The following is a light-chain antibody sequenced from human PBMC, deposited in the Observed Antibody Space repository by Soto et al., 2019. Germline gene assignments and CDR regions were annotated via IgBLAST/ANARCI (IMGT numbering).Light chain of an antibody. V-gene: IGKV1-5*03. CDR1: QSISNW. Sequence: DPQMTQSPSTLSASVGDRVTITCRASQSISNWLAWYQQKPGKAPKLLIYKASSLESGVPSRFSGSGSGTEFTLTINSLQPDDFATYYCQQYKSYWITFGGGTKVEIK. CDR3: QQYKSYWIT. J-gene: IGKJ4*01. CDR2: KAS.